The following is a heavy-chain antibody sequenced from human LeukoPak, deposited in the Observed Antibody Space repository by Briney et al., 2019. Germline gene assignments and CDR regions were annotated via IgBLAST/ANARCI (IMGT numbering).Heavy chain of an antibody. CDR3: VRGDYSGSGSSYHDVFDI. V-gene: IGHV3-7*03. J-gene: IGHJ3*02. CDR1: GFTFSSYW. D-gene: IGHD3-10*01. CDR2: IKPDGSEK. Sequence: PGGSLRLSCAASGFTFSSYWMSWVRQAPGKGLEWVANIKPDGSEKHYVDSVKGRLTIARDNAKNSLYLQMNSLRAEDTAVYYCVRGDYSGSGSSYHDVFDIWGQGTMVTVSS.